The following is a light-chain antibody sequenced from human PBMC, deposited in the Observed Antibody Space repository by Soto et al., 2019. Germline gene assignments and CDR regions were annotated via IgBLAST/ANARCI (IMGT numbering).Light chain of an antibody. Sequence: DIQMTQSPSTLSASIGDRVTITCRASESIRTWLAWYQHKPGKAPKFLIYDASSLESGVPSRFSGSGSGTEFTLTISNLQPDDLATYFCQQYHNYPRTFGQGTKV. CDR3: QQYHNYPRT. CDR2: DAS. CDR1: ESIRTW. J-gene: IGKJ1*01. V-gene: IGKV1-5*01.